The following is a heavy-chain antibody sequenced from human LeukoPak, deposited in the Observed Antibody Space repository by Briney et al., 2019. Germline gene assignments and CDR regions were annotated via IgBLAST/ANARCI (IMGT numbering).Heavy chain of an antibody. CDR1: GFTFSSYA. D-gene: IGHD1-26*01. V-gene: IGHV3-64*01. CDR3: ARVGTGGTYLPWGAFDL. Sequence: GGSLRLSCAASGFTFSSYAMHWVRQAPGKGLEYVSVISRNGASTYYANSVKGRFTISRDNSKNTLYLQMGSLRTEDMAVYFCARVGTGGTYLPWGAFDLWGQGTMVTVSS. J-gene: IGHJ3*01. CDR2: ISRNGAST.